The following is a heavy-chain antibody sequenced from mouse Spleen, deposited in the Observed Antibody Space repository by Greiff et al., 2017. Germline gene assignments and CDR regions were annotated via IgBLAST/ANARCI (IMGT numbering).Heavy chain of an antibody. V-gene: IGHV2-4-1*01. CDR3: ASYYGKGYFDV. D-gene: IGHD2-1*01. J-gene: IGHJ1*01. Sequence: VHLVESGPGLVAPSQSLSITCTVSGFSLTNYAVHWVRQSPGKGLEWLGVIWSDGSTDYNAAFISRLSISKDNSKSQVFFKMNSLQADDTAIYYCASYYGKGYFDVWGAGTTVTVSS. CDR2: IWSDGST. CDR1: GFSLTNYA.